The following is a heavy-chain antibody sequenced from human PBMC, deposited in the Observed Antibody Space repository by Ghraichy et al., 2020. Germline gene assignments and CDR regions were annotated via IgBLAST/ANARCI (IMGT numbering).Heavy chain of an antibody. CDR3: AREYRNLTLVAY. CDR1: GFTYSNYW. J-gene: IGHJ4*02. D-gene: IGHD4-11*01. CDR2: INSDGRST. V-gene: IGHV3-74*01. Sequence: GGSLRLSCAASGFTYSNYWMHWVRQAPGKGLMWVSRINSDGRSTLYADSVQGRFTISRDNAKNTLDLQMNSLRAEDTAVYYCAREYRNLTLVAYWGQGTLFTVSS.